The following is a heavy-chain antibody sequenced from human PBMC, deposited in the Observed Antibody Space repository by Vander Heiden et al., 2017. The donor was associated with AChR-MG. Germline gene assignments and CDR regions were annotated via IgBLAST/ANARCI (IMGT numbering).Heavy chain of an antibody. CDR1: GFTFSSYA. CDR2: ISGSGGST. D-gene: IGHD3-10*01. J-gene: IGHJ4*02. CDR3: AKDPYYYGSGSYYNVFIDY. V-gene: IGHV3-23*01. Sequence: EVQLLESGGGLVQPGGSLRLSCAASGFTFSSYAMGWVRQAPGKGLEWVSAISGSGGSTYYADSVKGRFTISRDNSKNTLYLQMNSLRAEDTAVYYCAKDPYYYGSGSYYNVFIDYWGQGTLVTVSS.